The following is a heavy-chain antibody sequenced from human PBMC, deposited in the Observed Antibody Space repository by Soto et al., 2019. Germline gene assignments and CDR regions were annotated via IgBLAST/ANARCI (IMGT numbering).Heavy chain of an antibody. V-gene: IGHV4-4*02. Sequence: PSETLSLTCAVSGVSVRSSNWWNWVRQPPGKGLEWIGQIYHSGSSNYNPSLRGRVTISLDRSKNQFSLEMTSVTAADTAIYYCAKVQIGLGIAVASFDYWGQGILVTVSS. J-gene: IGHJ4*02. CDR1: GVSVRSSNW. CDR3: AKVQIGLGIAVASFDY. D-gene: IGHD6-19*01. CDR2: IYHSGSS.